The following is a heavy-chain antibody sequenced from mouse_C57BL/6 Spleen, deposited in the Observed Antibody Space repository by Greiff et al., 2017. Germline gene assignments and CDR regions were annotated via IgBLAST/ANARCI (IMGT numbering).Heavy chain of an antibody. Sequence: EVQLVESGGGLVKPGGSLKLSCAASGFTFSSYAMSWVRQTPEQRLEWVATISDGGSYTYYPDNVKGRFTISRDNAKNNLYLQMSHLKSEDTAMYYWARDLYYYVDGSPFAYWGQGTLVTVSA. D-gene: IGHD1-1*02. CDR2: ISDGGSYT. J-gene: IGHJ3*01. CDR1: GFTFSSYA. V-gene: IGHV5-4*01. CDR3: ARDLYYYVDGSPFAY.